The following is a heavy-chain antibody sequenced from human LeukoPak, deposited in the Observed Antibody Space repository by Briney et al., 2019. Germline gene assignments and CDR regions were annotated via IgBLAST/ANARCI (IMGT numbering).Heavy chain of an antibody. D-gene: IGHD2-2*01. J-gene: IGHJ4*02. CDR1: GFTFDDYA. V-gene: IGHV3-9*01. CDR3: ARDRYCSSTSCYAGIDY. CDR2: ISWNSGSI. Sequence: PGGSLRLSCAASGFTFDDYAMHWVRQVPGKGLEWVSGISWNSGSIVYADSVKGRFTISRDNAKNTLYLQMNSLRAEDTAVYYCARDRYCSSTSCYAGIDYWGQGTLVTVSS.